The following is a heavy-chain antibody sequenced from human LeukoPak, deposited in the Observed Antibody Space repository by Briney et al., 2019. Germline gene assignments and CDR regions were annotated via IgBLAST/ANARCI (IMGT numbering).Heavy chain of an antibody. D-gene: IGHD3-16*01. CDR1: GGSISSYY. V-gene: IGHV4-59*08. CDR2: IYYSGST. CDR3: ARHGGRLRHFDY. Sequence: SETLSLTCTVSGGSISSYYWSWIRQPAGKGLEWIGYIYYSGSTNYNPSLKSRVTISVDTSKNQFSLKLSSVTAADTAVYYCARHGGRLRHFDYWGQGTLVTVSS. J-gene: IGHJ4*02.